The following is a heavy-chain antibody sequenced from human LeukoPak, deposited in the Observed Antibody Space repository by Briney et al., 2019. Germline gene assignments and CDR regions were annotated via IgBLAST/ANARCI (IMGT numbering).Heavy chain of an antibody. D-gene: IGHD6-13*01. V-gene: IGHV3-21*01. J-gene: IGHJ6*02. CDR1: GFTFSSYS. CDR2: ISSSSSYI. Sequence: GGSLRLSCAASGFTFSSYSMNWVRQAPGKGLEWVSSISSSSSYIYYADSVKGRFTISRDNAKNSLYLQMNSLRAEDTAVYYCARVKEQRLVPRANYYYYYGMDVWGQGTTVTVSS. CDR3: ARVKEQRLVPRANYYYYYGMDV.